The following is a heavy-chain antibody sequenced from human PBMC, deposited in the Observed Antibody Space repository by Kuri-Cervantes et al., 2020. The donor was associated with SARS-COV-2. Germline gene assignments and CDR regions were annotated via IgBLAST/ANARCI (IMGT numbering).Heavy chain of an antibody. D-gene: IGHD2-2*01. CDR3: ARDGIDIVVGNYAFDI. J-gene: IGHJ3*02. V-gene: IGHV1-18*01. CDR2: ISADNGNT. Sequence: VKLACKPSGYTFTSYGISWVRQAPGQGLEWIGWISADNGNTNYAQKLQGRVTMTTDTSTGTAYMELRSLRSDDTAVYYCARDGIDIVVGNYAFDIWGQGTMVTVSS. CDR1: GYTFTSYG.